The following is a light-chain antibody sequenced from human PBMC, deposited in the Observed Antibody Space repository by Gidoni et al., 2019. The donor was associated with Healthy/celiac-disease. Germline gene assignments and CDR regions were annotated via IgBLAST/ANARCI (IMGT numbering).Light chain of an antibody. CDR3: LQDYNYPRT. J-gene: IGKJ1*01. V-gene: IGKV1-6*01. CDR2: AAS. CDR1: QGIRND. Sequence: AIQLPPSPSFLSASVGDRVTITCRASQGIRNDLGWYQQKPGKAPKLLIYAASSLQSGVPSRFSGSGSGTDFTLTISSLQPEDFATYYCLQDYNYPRTFGQGTKVEIK.